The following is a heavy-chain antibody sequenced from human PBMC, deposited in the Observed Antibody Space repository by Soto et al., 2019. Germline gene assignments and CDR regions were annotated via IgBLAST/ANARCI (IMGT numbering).Heavy chain of an antibody. V-gene: IGHV3-30*03. D-gene: IGHD2-21*01. CDR1: GFTVSTYG. J-gene: IGHJ4*02. CDR3: PGEVASGY. CDR2: IPRDGGTK. Sequence: QVQLVESGGGVVQPGRSLRLSCAVSGFTVSTYGMHWVRQAPGKGLEWVAVIPRDGGTKYYADSVKGRFTISRDNSRNTLFLEMNSLRGDDMAVYYCPGEVASGYWGQGTLVTVSS.